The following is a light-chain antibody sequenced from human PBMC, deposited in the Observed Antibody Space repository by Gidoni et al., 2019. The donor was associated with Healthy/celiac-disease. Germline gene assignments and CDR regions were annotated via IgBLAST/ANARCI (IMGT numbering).Light chain of an antibody. J-gene: IGLJ2*01. CDR1: KLGDKY. CDR2: QDS. Sequence: SYELTQPPSVSVFPGQTASITCSGDKLGDKYACWYQQKPGQSPVLVIYQDSKRASGIPERFSGSNSGNTATLTISGTQAMDEADYYCQAWDSSTDVVFGGGTKLTVL. CDR3: QAWDSSTDVV. V-gene: IGLV3-1*01.